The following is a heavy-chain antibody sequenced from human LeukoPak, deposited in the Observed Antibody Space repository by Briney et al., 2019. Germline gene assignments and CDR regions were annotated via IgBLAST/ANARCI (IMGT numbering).Heavy chain of an antibody. CDR1: GGSISSGGYY. Sequence: SETLSLTCTVSGGSISSGGYYWSWIRQPPGKGLEWIGEINHSGSTNYNPSLKSRVTISVDTSKNQFSLKLSSVTAANTAVYYCARSYCGGDCYSDPFDYWGQGTLVTVSS. D-gene: IGHD2-21*02. V-gene: IGHV4-39*07. CDR3: ARSYCGGDCYSDPFDY. J-gene: IGHJ4*02. CDR2: INHSGST.